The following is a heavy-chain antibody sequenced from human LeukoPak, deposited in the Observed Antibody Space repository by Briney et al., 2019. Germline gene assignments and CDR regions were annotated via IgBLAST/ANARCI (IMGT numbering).Heavy chain of an antibody. CDR2: ISAYNGNT. V-gene: IGHV1-18*01. D-gene: IGHD6-13*01. CDR3: ARWYSSSWYDYYYYYGMDV. CDR1: GYTFTSYG. Sequence: ASVKVSCKASGYTFTSYGISWVRQAPGQGLEWMGWISAYNGNTNYAQKLQGRVTMTTDTSTSTAYMELRSLRSDDTAVYYCARWYSSSWYDYYYYYGMDVWGQGTTVTVSS. J-gene: IGHJ6*02.